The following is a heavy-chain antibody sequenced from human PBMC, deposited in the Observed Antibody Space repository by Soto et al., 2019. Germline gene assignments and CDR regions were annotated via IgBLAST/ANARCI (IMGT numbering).Heavy chain of an antibody. CDR3: AIDFAWGFDY. J-gene: IGHJ4*02. Sequence: EVQLVESGGGLVQPGGSLRLSCVASGFTFSSYSMNWFSQAPGKGLEWVSYISSNSRFIHYADSVKGRFTISRDNAKYSLYLQMNSLSDEDTAVYYCAIDFAWGFDYRGQGTLLTVAP. D-gene: IGHD3-3*01. CDR2: ISSNSRFI. V-gene: IGHV3-48*02. CDR1: GFTFSSYS.